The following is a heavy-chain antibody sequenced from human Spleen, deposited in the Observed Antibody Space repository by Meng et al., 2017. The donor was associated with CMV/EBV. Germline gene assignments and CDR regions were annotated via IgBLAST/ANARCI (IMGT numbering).Heavy chain of an antibody. Sequence: ETLSLTCATSGFTFTMYAMNWVRQAPGKGLEWVSVVYGSGETYYEDSAKGRLTISRDSSKNTLYLQMNSLRAEDTAVYYCARAGEYYEGTGYGPVDFWGQGTLVTVSS. CDR1: GFTFTMYA. CDR2: VYGSGET. J-gene: IGHJ4*02. V-gene: IGHV3-23*01. CDR3: ARAGEYYEGTGYGPVDF. D-gene: IGHD3-22*01.